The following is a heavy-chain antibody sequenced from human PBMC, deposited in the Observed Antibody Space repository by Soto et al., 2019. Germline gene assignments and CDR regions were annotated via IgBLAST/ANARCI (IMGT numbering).Heavy chain of an antibody. CDR2: IWYDGSNK. CDR1: GFTFSSYG. D-gene: IGHD5-18*01. J-gene: IGHJ4*02. V-gene: IGHV3-33*01. CDR3: AREGRGYSYGYPAY. Sequence: QVQLVESGGGVVQPGRSLRLSCAASGFTFSSYGMHWVRQAPGKGLEWVAVIWYDGSNKYYADSVKGRFTISRDNSKNTLYLQMNSLRAEDTAVYYCAREGRGYSYGYPAYWGQGTLVTVSS.